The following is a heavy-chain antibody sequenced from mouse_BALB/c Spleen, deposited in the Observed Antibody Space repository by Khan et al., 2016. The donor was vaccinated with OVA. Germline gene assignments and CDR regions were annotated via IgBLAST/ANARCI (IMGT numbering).Heavy chain of an antibody. Sequence: QMQLEESGPGLVAPSQSLSITCTVSGFSLTSYGVSWVRQPPGKGLEWLGVIWGDGNTNFHSALRSRLSISKDNSKSQVFLKLNSLQTDDTATYYCAKDRGDYAVDYWGQGTSVTVSS. CDR1: GFSLTSYG. CDR3: AKDRGDYAVDY. V-gene: IGHV2-3*01. CDR2: IWGDGNT. J-gene: IGHJ4*01.